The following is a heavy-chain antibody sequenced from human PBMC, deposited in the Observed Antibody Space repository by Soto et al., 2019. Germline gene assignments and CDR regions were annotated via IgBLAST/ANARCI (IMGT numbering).Heavy chain of an antibody. CDR1: GGSISSGDYY. D-gene: IGHD5-18*01. CDR3: ASNSYGLTFHDY. Sequence: PSETLSLTCTVSGGSISSGDYYWSWIRQPPGKGLEWIGYIYYSGSTYYNPSLKSRVTISVDTSKNQFSLKLSSVTAADTVVYYCASNSYGLTFHDYWGHVTLVNVAS. J-gene: IGHJ4*01. CDR2: IYYSGST. V-gene: IGHV4-30-4*01.